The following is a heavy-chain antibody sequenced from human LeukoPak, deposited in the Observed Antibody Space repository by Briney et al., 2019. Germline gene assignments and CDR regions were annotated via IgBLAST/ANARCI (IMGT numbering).Heavy chain of an antibody. D-gene: IGHD1-1*01. J-gene: IGHJ4*02. Sequence: PGGSLRLSCAAPGFSITDWPLSWVRQAPGEGLEWISAIGVRTHYADSVKGRFTISRDGSKNTLYLQMNSLTVEDTAIYFCAAGHQNSLEGYWGQGALVSVAS. CDR3: AAGHQNSLEGY. CDR2: IGVRT. CDR1: GFSITDWP. V-gene: IGHV3-23*01.